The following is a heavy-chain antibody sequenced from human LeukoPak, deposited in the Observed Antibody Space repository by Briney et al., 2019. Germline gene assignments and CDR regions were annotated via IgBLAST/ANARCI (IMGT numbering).Heavy chain of an antibody. J-gene: IGHJ5*02. V-gene: IGHV1-18*01. CDR2: ISAYDGNT. CDR1: GYTFTSYG. CDR3: ARYCSSTSCYPFP. D-gene: IGHD2-2*01. Sequence: ASVKVSCKASGYTFTSYGISWVRQAPGQGLEWMGWISAYDGNTNYAQKFQGRVTMTRNTSISTAYMELSSLRSEDTAVYYCARYCSSTSCYPFPWGQGTLVTVSS.